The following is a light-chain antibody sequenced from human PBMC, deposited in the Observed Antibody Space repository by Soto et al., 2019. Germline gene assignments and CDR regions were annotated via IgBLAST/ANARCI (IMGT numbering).Light chain of an antibody. Sequence: DIQMTQSPSSLSASVGDRVTITCRASQTINSYLNWYQHKPGKAPKLLLYAASSLQGGVPSRFSGSGSGTDFTLTISTLQPEDFATYYCQQSYSTPRTFGQGTKVEVK. J-gene: IGKJ1*01. CDR2: AAS. V-gene: IGKV1-39*01. CDR1: QTINSY. CDR3: QQSYSTPRT.